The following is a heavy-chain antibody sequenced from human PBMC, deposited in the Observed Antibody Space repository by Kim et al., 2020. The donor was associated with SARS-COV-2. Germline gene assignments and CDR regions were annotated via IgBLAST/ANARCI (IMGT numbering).Heavy chain of an antibody. J-gene: IGHJ4*02. CDR2: T. D-gene: IGHD5-18*01. Sequence: TKYAQKLQGRVSMTRDTSISTVDMELNRLKSDDTALYFCARGKYRYAYDYWGQGTLVTVSS. V-gene: IGHV1-2*02. CDR3: ARGKYRYAYDY.